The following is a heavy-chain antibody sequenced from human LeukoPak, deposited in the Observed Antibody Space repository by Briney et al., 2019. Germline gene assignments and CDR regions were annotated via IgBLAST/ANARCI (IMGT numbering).Heavy chain of an antibody. V-gene: IGHV3-64D*06. J-gene: IGHJ4*02. CDR1: GFTFSSYA. CDR3: VIDPYYYDSNSYQRI. CDR2: INTNGATT. Sequence: GGSLRLSCSASGFTFSSYAMHWVRQAPGKGLEYVSGINTNGATTYYADSVKGRFTISRDNSKNTLYLQMSSLRAEDTAPYYCVIDPYYYDSNSYQRIWGQGTLVTVSS. D-gene: IGHD3-22*01.